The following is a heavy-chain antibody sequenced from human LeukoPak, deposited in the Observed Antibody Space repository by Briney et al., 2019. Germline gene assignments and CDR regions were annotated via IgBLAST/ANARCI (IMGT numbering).Heavy chain of an antibody. CDR2: INPNSGGT. CDR3: ARAGGVGDLDY. J-gene: IGHJ4*02. D-gene: IGHD3-16*01. CDR1: GYTLTELS. V-gene: IGHV1-2*02. Sequence: VASVKVSCKVSGYTLTELSMHWVRQAPGQGLEWMGWINPNSGGTNYAQKFQGRVTMTRDTSISTAYMELSRLRSDDTAVYYCARAGGVGDLDYWGQGTLVTVSS.